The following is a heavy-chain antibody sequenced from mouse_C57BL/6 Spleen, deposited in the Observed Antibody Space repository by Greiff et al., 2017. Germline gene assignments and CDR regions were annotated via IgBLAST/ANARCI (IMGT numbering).Heavy chain of an antibody. Sequence: VQLKESGAELVKPGASVKLSCTASGFNIKDYYMHWVKQRTEQGLEWIGRIDPEDGETKYAPKFQGKATITADTSSTPAYLQLSSLTSEDTAVYYCARGYYYGSSYEDWYFDVWGTGTTVTVSS. CDR2: IDPEDGET. CDR3: ARGYYYGSSYEDWYFDV. J-gene: IGHJ1*03. V-gene: IGHV14-2*01. D-gene: IGHD1-1*01. CDR1: GFNIKDYY.